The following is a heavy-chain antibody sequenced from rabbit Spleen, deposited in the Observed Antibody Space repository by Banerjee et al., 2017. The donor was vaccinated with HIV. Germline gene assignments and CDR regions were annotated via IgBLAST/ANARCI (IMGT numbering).Heavy chain of an antibody. CDR3: ARGEHFSVGFSAFAIYFSL. J-gene: IGHJ4*01. Sequence: QEQLEESGGGLVKPEGSLTLTCKASGFSFSDRDVMCWVRQAPGKGLEWIACINTATGKAVYASWAKGRFTISKTSSTTVALQMTSLTAADTATYFCARGEHFSVGFSAFAIYFSLWGQGTLVTVS. CDR2: INTATGKA. D-gene: IGHD6-1*01. CDR1: GFSFSDRDV. V-gene: IGHV1S45*01.